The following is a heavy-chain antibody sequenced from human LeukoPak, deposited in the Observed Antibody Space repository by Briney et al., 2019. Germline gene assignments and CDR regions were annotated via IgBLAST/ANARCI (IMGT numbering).Heavy chain of an antibody. CDR2: IYSGGST. CDR3: ARKGSGGSYFDAFDI. D-gene: IGHD1-26*01. J-gene: IGHJ3*02. Sequence: GRSLSLSCAASGFTFSTFGMHWVRQAPGKGLEWVSVIYSGGSTYYADSVKGRFTISRDNSKNTLYLQMNSLRAEDTAVYYCARKGSGGSYFDAFDIWGQGTMVTVSS. CDR1: GFTFSTFG. V-gene: IGHV3-66*01.